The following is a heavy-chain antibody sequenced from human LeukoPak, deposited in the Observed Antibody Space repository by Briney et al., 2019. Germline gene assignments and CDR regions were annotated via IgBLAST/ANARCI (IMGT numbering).Heavy chain of an antibody. Sequence: GRSLRLSCAASGFTFDDYAMHWVRQAPGKGLEWVSGISWNSGSVGYVVSVKGRFTISRDNAKNSLYLQMNSLRAEDTAVYYCATVGGSYSPADYWGQGTLVTVSS. CDR3: ATVGGSYSPADY. J-gene: IGHJ4*02. CDR1: GFTFDDYA. V-gene: IGHV3-9*01. D-gene: IGHD1-26*01. CDR2: ISWNSGSV.